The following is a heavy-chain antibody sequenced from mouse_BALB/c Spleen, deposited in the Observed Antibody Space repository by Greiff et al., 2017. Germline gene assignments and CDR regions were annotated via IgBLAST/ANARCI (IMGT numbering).Heavy chain of an antibody. J-gene: IGHJ4*01. CDR2: INPNNGGT. CDR3: ARARYYRYEGAMDY. CDR1: GYTFTDYN. Sequence: EVQLQQSGPELVKPGASVKIPCKASGYTFTDYNMHWVKQSHGKSLEWIGDINPNNGGTIYNQKFKGKATLTVDKSSSTAYMELRSLTSEDTAVYYCARARYYRYEGAMDYWGQGTSVTVSS. D-gene: IGHD2-14*01. V-gene: IGHV1-18*01.